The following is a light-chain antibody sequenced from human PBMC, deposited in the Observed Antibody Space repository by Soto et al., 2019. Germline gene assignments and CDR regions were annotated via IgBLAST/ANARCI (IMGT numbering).Light chain of an antibody. V-gene: IGKV3-15*01. J-gene: IGKJ4*01. CDR1: QSVRSH. CDR3: QQYNDWPRT. CDR2: GAS. Sequence: EVVMTHSPATLSVSPWERATLSCRASQSVRSHLAWYQQKPGQAPSLLIFGASTRATGIPARFSGSESGTEFTLTISTLQSEDVAVYFCQQYNDWPRTFGGGTKVDIK.